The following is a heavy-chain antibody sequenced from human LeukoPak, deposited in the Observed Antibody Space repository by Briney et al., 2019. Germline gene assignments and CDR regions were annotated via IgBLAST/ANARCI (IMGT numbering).Heavy chain of an antibody. Sequence: SETLSLTCTVSGGSISSYYWSWIRQPPGKGLEWIGYIYYSGSTNYNPSLKSRVTISVDTSKNQFSLKLSSVTAADTAVYYCARGTENYYGSGDFDYWGQGTLVTVSS. CDR2: IYYSGST. CDR1: GGSISSYY. V-gene: IGHV4-59*08. J-gene: IGHJ4*02. CDR3: ARGTENYYGSGDFDY. D-gene: IGHD3-10*01.